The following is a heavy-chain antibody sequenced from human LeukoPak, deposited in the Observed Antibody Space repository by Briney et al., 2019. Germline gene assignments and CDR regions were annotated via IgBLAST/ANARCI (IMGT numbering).Heavy chain of an antibody. D-gene: IGHD2-2*02. J-gene: IGHJ2*01. V-gene: IGHV3-64*01. CDR3: ARGLRDWTSTSCFTYWYFDL. Sequence: GGSLRLSCAASGFTFSSYAMHWVRQAPGKGLEYVSTIRTNGGSTYYANSVKGRFTISRDNSKNTLYLQMGSLRAEDMAVYYCARGLRDWTSTSCFTYWYFDLWGRGTLVTVSS. CDR2: IRTNGGST. CDR1: GFTFSSYA.